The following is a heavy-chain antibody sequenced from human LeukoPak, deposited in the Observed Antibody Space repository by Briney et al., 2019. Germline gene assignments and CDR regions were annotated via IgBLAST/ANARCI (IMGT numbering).Heavy chain of an antibody. V-gene: IGHV3-23*01. CDR2: ISGSGDAT. J-gene: IGHJ4*02. CDR3: AQHPAVKDYYDSSGYAY. CDR1: GFTFSSYA. Sequence: GGSLRLSCAASGFTFSSYAMSWVRQAPGKGLEWVSTISGSGDATYYADSVKGRFRFTISRDNSKNTLYLQMNSLRAEDTAVYYCAQHPAVKDYYDSSGYAYWGQGTLVTVSS. D-gene: IGHD3-22*01.